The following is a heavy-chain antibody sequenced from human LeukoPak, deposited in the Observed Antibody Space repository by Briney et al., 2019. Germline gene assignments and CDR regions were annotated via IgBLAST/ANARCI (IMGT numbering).Heavy chain of an antibody. D-gene: IGHD5-12*01. CDR3: ARGRGYSGYAQTFDD. V-gene: IGHV4-34*01. Sequence: SETLSLTCAVYGGSFSGYYWSWIRQPPGKGLEWIGEINHSGSTNYNPSLKSRVTISVDTSKNQSSLKLSSVTAADTAVYYCARGRGYSGYAQTFDDWGQGALVTVSS. J-gene: IGHJ4*02. CDR2: INHSGST. CDR1: GGSFSGYY.